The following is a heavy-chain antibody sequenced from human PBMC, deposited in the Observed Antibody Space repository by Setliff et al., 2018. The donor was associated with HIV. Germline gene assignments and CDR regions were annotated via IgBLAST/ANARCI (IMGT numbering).Heavy chain of an antibody. CDR2: IIPIFGAT. CDR1: GGAFSSYA. D-gene: IGHD3-22*01. J-gene: IGHJ4*02. V-gene: IGHV1-69*05. CDR3: VRSPGSFISTDSTEAGDY. Sequence: SVKVSCKASGGAFSSYALSWVRQAPGQGLEWMGGIIPIFGATKYAQKLQVRVTLTRDTSMTTAYMELRSLRSDDTAVYYCVRSPGSFISTDSTEAGDYWGQGTLVTVSS.